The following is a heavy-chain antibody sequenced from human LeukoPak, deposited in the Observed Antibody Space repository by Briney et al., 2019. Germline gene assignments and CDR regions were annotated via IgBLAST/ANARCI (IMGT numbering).Heavy chain of an antibody. J-gene: IGHJ4*02. Sequence: ASVKVSCTVSGYTLTELSMHWVRQAPGKGHEWMGGFDPEDGETIYAQKFQGRVTMTEDTSTDTAYMELSSLRSEDTAVYYCATVGWLQLEYCFDYWGQGTLVTVSS. D-gene: IGHD5-24*01. CDR2: FDPEDGET. CDR1: GYTLTELS. CDR3: ATVGWLQLEYCFDY. V-gene: IGHV1-24*01.